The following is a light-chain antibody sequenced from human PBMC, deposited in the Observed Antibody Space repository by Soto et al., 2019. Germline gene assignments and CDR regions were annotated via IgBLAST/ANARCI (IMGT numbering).Light chain of an antibody. CDR1: QSVSNNY. J-gene: IGKJ1*01. CDR3: QQYGSSPGT. CDR2: GAS. Sequence: EIVLTQSPGTLSLSPGERATLSCRASQSVSNNYLAWYQQKPGQAPRLLIYGASSRATGLPDRFSGGGSGTDFTLTIASLESEDFAVYYCQQYGSSPGTFGQGTKVDIK. V-gene: IGKV3-20*01.